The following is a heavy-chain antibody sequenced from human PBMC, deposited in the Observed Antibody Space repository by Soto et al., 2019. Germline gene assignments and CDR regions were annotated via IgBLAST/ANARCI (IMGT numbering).Heavy chain of an antibody. Sequence: QVQLQESGPGLVKPSGTLSLTCAVSGGSISSSNWWSWVRQPPGRGLEWIGEIYHSGRTNYNPSLNSRVTISVDKSKNNFSLNLSSVTAADTAMYYCARGGWYIDYWGQGTLVTVSS. CDR2: IYHSGRT. D-gene: IGHD6-19*01. CDR1: GGSISSSNW. V-gene: IGHV4-4*02. J-gene: IGHJ4*02. CDR3: ARGGWYIDY.